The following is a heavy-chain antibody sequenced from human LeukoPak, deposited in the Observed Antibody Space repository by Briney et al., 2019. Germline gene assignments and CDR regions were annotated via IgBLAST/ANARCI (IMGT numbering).Heavy chain of an antibody. D-gene: IGHD1-14*01. Sequence: SETLSLTCTVSGGSISSSSYYWGWIRQPPGKGLEWIGSIYYSGSTYYNPSLKSRVTISVDTSKDQFSLRVGSVTAADPAMTYCARGLSVSGDYSYYATDARGEGDTVTASS. CDR2: IYYSGST. CDR3: ARGLSVSGDYSYYATDA. V-gene: IGHV4-39*01. CDR1: GGSISSSSYY. J-gene: IGHJ6*04.